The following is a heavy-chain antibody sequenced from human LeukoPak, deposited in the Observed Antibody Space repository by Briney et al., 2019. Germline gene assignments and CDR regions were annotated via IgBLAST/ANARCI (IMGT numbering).Heavy chain of an antibody. V-gene: IGHV6-1*01. CDR1: GDSVSSNSAA. Sequence: SQTLSLTCPISGDSVSSNSAAWNWIRQSPSRGLEWLGRTYYRSKWYNDYAVSVKSRITINPDTSKNQFSLQLNSVTPEDTAVYYCARGGYSSSTSCLLDYYYYMDVWGKGTTVTVSS. CDR2: TYYRSKWYN. CDR3: ARGGYSSSTSCLLDYYYYMDV. J-gene: IGHJ6*03. D-gene: IGHD2-2*01.